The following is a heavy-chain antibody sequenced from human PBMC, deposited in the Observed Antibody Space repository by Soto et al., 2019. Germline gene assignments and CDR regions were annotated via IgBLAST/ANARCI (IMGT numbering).Heavy chain of an antibody. J-gene: IGHJ6*02. Sequence: PSETLSLTCAVYGGSFSGYYRSWIRQPPGKGLEWIGEINHSGSTNYNPSLKSRVTISVDTSKNQFSLKLSSVTAADTAVYYCARVFRWGYSYATYGMDVWGQGTTVTVSS. CDR1: GGSFSGYY. D-gene: IGHD5-18*01. V-gene: IGHV4-34*01. CDR3: ARVFRWGYSYATYGMDV. CDR2: INHSGST.